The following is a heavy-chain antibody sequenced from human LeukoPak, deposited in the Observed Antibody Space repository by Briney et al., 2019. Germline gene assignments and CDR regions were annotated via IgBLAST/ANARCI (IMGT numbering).Heavy chain of an antibody. Sequence: SETLSLTCAVYGGSFSGYYWSWIRQPPGKGLEWIGEINHNGSTNYNPSLKSRVTISVDTSKNQFSLKLSSVTAADTAVYYCARGQLDCSGGSCYSDWFDPWGQGTLFTVSS. CDR1: GGSFSGYY. V-gene: IGHV4-34*01. CDR2: INHNGST. J-gene: IGHJ5*02. CDR3: ARGQLDCSGGSCYSDWFDP. D-gene: IGHD2-15*01.